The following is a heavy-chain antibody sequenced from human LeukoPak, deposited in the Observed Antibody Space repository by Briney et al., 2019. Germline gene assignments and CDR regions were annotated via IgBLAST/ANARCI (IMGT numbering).Heavy chain of an antibody. CDR1: GFSFSSFS. D-gene: IGHD6-19*01. J-gene: IGHJ4*02. Sequence: GGSLRLSCAASGFSFSSFSMNWVRQAPGKGLEWVSAISGSGGSTYYADSVKGRFTISRDNSKNTLYLQMNSLRAEDTAVYYCAKGYGSGCFDYWGQGTLVTVSS. CDR3: AKGYGSGCFDY. CDR2: ISGSGGST. V-gene: IGHV3-23*01.